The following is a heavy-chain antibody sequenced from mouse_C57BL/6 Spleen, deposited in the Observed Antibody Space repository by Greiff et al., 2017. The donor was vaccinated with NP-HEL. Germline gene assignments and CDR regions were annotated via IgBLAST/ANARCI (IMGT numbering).Heavy chain of an antibody. Sequence: EVKLMESGGGLVKPGGSLKLSCAASGFTFSDYGMHWVRQAPEKGLEWVAYISSGSSTIYYADTVKGRFTISRDNAKNTLFRQMTSLRSEDTDRYYVARREGYAMDYWGQGTSVTVSS. CDR1: GFTFSDYG. CDR2: ISSGSSTI. V-gene: IGHV5-17*01. CDR3: ARREGYAMDY. J-gene: IGHJ4*01.